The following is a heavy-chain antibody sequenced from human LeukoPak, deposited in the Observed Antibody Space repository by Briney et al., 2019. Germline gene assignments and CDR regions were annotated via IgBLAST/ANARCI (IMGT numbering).Heavy chain of an antibody. CDR1: GYTFTGYY. CDR2: INPNSGGT. CDR3: ARSIVVVPRGGNDAFDI. V-gene: IGHV1-2*06. Sequence: ASVKVSCKASGYTFTGYYIHWVRQAPGQGLEWMGRINPNSGGTNYAQKFQGRVTMTRDTSISTAYMELSRLRSGDTAVYYCARSIVVVPRGGNDAFDIWGQGTVVTVSS. J-gene: IGHJ3*02. D-gene: IGHD2-2*01.